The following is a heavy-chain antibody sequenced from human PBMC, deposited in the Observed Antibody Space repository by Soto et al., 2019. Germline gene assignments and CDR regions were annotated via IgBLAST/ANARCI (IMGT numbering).Heavy chain of an antibody. Sequence: GXSVKVSFKASGYTFNRHSISLVRQAPGQGLEWMGWISAYNGNTNYAQKLQGRVTMTTDTSTSTAYMELRRLRSDDTAVYYCARASGSSYWFDPWGQGTLVTVSS. CDR1: GYTFNRHS. D-gene: IGHD1-26*01. CDR2: ISAYNGNT. CDR3: ARASGSSYWFDP. J-gene: IGHJ5*02. V-gene: IGHV1-18*01.